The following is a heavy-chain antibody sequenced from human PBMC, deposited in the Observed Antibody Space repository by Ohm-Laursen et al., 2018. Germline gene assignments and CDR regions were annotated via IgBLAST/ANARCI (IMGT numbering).Heavy chain of an antibody. D-gene: IGHD2-8*01. CDR2: INPNSGGT. V-gene: IGHV1-2*02. CDR1: GYTFTGYY. J-gene: IGHJ6*02. Sequence: GSSVKVSCNASGYTFTGYYMHWVRQAPGQGLEWMGWINPNSGGTNYAQKFQGRVTMTRDTSISTAYMELSRLRSDDTAVYYCARMGYCTNGVCYLSGMDVWGQGTTVTVSS. CDR3: ARMGYCTNGVCYLSGMDV.